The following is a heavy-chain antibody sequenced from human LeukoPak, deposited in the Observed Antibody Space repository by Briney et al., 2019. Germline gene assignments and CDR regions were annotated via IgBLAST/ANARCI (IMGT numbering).Heavy chain of an antibody. CDR1: GGSISTYY. CDR2: IYYSGST. J-gene: IGHJ6*02. D-gene: IGHD6-13*01. V-gene: IGHV4-59*01. Sequence: PSETLSLTCTVSGGSISTYYWTWIRQPPGKGLEWIGYIYYSGSTNYNPSLKSRVTMSVDTSKNQFSLKLNSVTAADTAVYYCARVIAAAGTNYYYGMDVWGQGTTVTVSS. CDR3: ARVIAAAGTNYYYGMDV.